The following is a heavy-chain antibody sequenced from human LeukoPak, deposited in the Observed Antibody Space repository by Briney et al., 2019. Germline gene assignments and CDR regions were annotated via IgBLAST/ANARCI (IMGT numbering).Heavy chain of an antibody. Sequence: ASVKVSCKASGYTFTSYAISWVRQAPGQGLEWMGIMNPSGRGTTYAQKFQGRVTMTRDTSTSAVYMELSSLRSEDTAVYYCARDPSGFWFDPWGQGTLVTVSS. D-gene: IGHD6-25*01. CDR3: ARDPSGFWFDP. J-gene: IGHJ5*02. V-gene: IGHV1-46*01. CDR2: MNPSGRGT. CDR1: GYTFTSYA.